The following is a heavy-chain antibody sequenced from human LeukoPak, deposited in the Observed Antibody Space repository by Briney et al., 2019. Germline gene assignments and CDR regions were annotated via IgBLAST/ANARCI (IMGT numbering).Heavy chain of an antibody. D-gene: IGHD1-20*01. CDR1: GFTFSSYG. CDR3: AKDVYNWNDVGGFDY. J-gene: IGHJ4*02. Sequence: GGSLRLSCAASGFTFSSYGMHWVRQAPGKGLEWVAVISYDGSNKYYADSVKGRFTISRDNSKNTLYLQMNSLRAEDTAVYYCAKDVYNWNDVGGFDYWGQGTLVTVSS. CDR2: ISYDGSNK. V-gene: IGHV3-30*18.